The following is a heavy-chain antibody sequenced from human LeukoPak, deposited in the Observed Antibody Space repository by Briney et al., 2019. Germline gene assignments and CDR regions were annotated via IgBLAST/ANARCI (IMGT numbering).Heavy chain of an antibody. CDR3: ARDRFSLCSGGSCYSAYYYCMDV. CDR1: GFTFSDYY. Sequence: PGGSLRLSCAASGFTFSDYYMSWIRQAPGKGLEWVSYISSSGSTIYYADSVKGRFTISRDNAKNSLYLQMNSLRAEDTAVYYCARDRFSLCSGGSCYSAYYYCMDVWGKGTTVTVSS. CDR2: ISSSGSTI. D-gene: IGHD2-15*01. J-gene: IGHJ6*03. V-gene: IGHV3-11*04.